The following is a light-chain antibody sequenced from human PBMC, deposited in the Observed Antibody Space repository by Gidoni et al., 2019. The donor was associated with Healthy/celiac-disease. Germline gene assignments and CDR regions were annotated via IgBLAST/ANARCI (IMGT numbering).Light chain of an antibody. Sequence: QSALTQPASVSGSPGQSITISCTGTSRDVGSYNLVSWYHQHPGKAPKLMIYEVSKRPSGVSNRFSGSKSGNTASLTISGLQAEDEADYYCCSYAGSSYVFGTGTNVTVL. CDR2: EVS. CDR3: CSYAGSSYV. CDR1: SRDVGSYNL. J-gene: IGLJ1*01. V-gene: IGLV2-23*02.